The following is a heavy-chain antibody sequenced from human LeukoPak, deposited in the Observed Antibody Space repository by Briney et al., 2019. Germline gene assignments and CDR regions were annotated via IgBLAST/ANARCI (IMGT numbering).Heavy chain of an antibody. Sequence: GGSLRLSCAASGFTFDSYAMSWVRQAPGKGLEWVSAVSRFGGTTYYADSAKGRFTISRDNSNNTVYLQMNSLRVGDTALYYCVKHVGSRWSNNRFDPWGQGALVTVS. J-gene: IGHJ5*02. CDR3: VKHVGSRWSNNRFDP. V-gene: IGHV3-23*01. CDR2: VSRFGGTT. D-gene: IGHD6-13*01. CDR1: GFTFDSYA.